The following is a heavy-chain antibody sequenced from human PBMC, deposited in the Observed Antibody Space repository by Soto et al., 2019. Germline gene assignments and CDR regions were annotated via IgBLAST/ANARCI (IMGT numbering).Heavy chain of an antibody. CDR3: ARVSGENDFWSGYYGNYYDMDV. J-gene: IGHJ6*02. D-gene: IGHD3-3*01. Sequence: GSLRRPGAASGFIVSTYWMTWVRQAPGQGLEWVANIQQDGIEKNYVDSVKGRFTISRDNAKNSLYLQMNSLRVEDTAVYYCARVSGENDFWSGYYGNYYDMDVWGQGTTVTVSS. CDR1: GFIVSTYW. CDR2: IQQDGIEK. V-gene: IGHV3-7*01.